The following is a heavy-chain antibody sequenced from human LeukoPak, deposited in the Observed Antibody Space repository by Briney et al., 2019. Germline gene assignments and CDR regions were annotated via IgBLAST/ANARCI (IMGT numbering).Heavy chain of an antibody. CDR2: ISGDGGST. CDR3: AKDKKEELVRGVFDY. D-gene: IGHD6-6*01. CDR1: GFTFDDYA. J-gene: IGHJ4*02. V-gene: IGHV3-43*02. Sequence: GGSLRLSCAASGFTFDDYAMHWVRQAPGKGLEWVSLISGDGGSTYYADSVKGRFTISRDNSKNSLYLQMNSLRTEDTALYYCAKDKKEELVRGVFDYWGQGTLVTVSS.